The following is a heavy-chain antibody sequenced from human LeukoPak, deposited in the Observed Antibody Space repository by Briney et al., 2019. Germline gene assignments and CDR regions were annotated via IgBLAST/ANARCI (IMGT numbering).Heavy chain of an antibody. CDR1: GCSISSGGYY. Sequence: SQTLSLTCTVSGCSISSGGYYWSWIRQHPGKGLEWIGYIYYSGSTYYNPSLKTRVTISVDTSKNQFSLKLSSVTAADTAVYYCARGLLFSWFDPWGQGTLVTVSS. V-gene: IGHV4-31*03. CDR3: ARGLLFSWFDP. J-gene: IGHJ5*02. CDR2: IYYSGST. D-gene: IGHD2-21*02.